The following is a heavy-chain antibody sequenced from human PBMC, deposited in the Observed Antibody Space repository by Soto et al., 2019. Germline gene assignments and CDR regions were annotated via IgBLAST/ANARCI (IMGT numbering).Heavy chain of an antibody. V-gene: IGHV1-3*05. CDR3: ARSIVVVTALDY. Sequence: QVQLVQSGAEEKKPGASVKVSCKASGYTFTSYAMHWVRQAPGQRLEWMGWSNAGNGNTKYSQKFQSRVTITRDTCASKAYMELRSMRSEDTAVYYCARSIVVVTALDYWGQGTLVTVSS. CDR1: GYTFTSYA. CDR2: SNAGNGNT. D-gene: IGHD2-21*02. J-gene: IGHJ4*02.